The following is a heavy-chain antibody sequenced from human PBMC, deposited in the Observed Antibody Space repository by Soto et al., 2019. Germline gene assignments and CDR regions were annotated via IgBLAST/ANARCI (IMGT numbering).Heavy chain of an antibody. J-gene: IGHJ4*02. CDR3: ASGWFGEFVYQFDY. CDR1: GYKLTSYG. V-gene: IGHV1-18*01. CDR2: ISAYNGNT. Sequence: QVQMAHSEAEVHKPGASVKVSVKPSGYKLTSYGITWVRQGPGQGLEWMGWISAYNGNTNYAQKFQGRVTMTTDTSTSTAYMELRSLGSDDTAVYYCASGWFGEFVYQFDYWGQGTLVTVSS. D-gene: IGHD3-10*01.